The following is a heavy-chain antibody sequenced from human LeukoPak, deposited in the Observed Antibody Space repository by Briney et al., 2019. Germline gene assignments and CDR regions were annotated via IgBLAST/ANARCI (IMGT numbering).Heavy chain of an antibody. Sequence: GRSLRLSCAASGFTFSTYAMHWVRQAPGKGLEWVAVIWYDGSKEYYADSVKGRFTISRDISKNTVYLQMNSLRAEDTAVYYCAKEAREYSSSWYGSWGQGTLVTVSS. V-gene: IGHV3-33*06. CDR1: GFTFSTYA. J-gene: IGHJ4*02. D-gene: IGHD6-13*01. CDR3: AKEAREYSSSWYGS. CDR2: IWYDGSKE.